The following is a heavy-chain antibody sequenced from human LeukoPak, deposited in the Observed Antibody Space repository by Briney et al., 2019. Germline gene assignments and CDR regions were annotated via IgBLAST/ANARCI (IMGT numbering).Heavy chain of an antibody. CDR1: GYTFASYY. CDR3: ARGGAVLWFGENLAYLDY. Sequence: GASVKVSCKASGYTFASYYMHWVRQAPGQGLEWMGIINPSGGSTSYAQKFQGRVTMTRDMSTSTVYMELSSLRSEDTAVYYCARGGAVLWFGENLAYLDYWGQGTLVTVSS. J-gene: IGHJ4*02. V-gene: IGHV1-46*01. CDR2: INPSGGST. D-gene: IGHD3-10*01.